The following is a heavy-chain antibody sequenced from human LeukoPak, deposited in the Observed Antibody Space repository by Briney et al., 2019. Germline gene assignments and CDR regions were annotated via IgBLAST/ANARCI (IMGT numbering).Heavy chain of an antibody. CDR2: INTDGSST. J-gene: IGHJ3*02. Sequence: GGSLRLSCAASGFTFSSYWMHWVRQAPGKGLVWVSRINTDGSSTSYADSVKGRFTISRDNAKNTLYLQMNSLRAEDTAVYYCARSPDYGDAFDIWGQGTMVTVSS. CDR3: ARSPDYGDAFDI. V-gene: IGHV3-74*01. CDR1: GFTFSSYW. D-gene: IGHD4-17*01.